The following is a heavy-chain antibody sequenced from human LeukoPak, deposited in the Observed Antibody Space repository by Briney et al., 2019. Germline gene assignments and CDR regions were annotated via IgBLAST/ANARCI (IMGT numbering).Heavy chain of an antibody. CDR2: INAGNGNT. CDR3: ARGRHDYGDYRHDY. Sequence: ASVKVSCKASGYTFTSYAMHWVRQAPGQRLEWMGWINAGNGNTKYSQKFQGRVTITRDTSASTACMELSSLRSEDTAVYYCARGRHDYGDYRHDYWGQGTLVTVSS. D-gene: IGHD4-17*01. V-gene: IGHV1-3*01. CDR1: GYTFTSYA. J-gene: IGHJ4*02.